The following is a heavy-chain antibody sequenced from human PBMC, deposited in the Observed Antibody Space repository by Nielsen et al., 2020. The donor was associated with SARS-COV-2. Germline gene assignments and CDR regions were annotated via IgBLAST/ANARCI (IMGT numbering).Heavy chain of an antibody. Sequence: ASVKVSCKASGYTFTSYGISWVRQAPGQGLEWMGWISAYNGNTNYAQKLQGRVTMTTDTSTSTAYMELRSLRSDDTAVYYCARDRDYHDSGGDYDALDISGQGTKVTVSS. CDR1: GYTFTSYG. V-gene: IGHV1-18*01. CDR2: ISAYNGNT. J-gene: IGHJ3*02. CDR3: ARDRDYHDSGGDYDALDI. D-gene: IGHD3-22*01.